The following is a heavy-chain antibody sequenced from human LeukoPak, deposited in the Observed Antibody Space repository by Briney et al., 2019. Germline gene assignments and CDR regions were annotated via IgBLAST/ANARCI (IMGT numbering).Heavy chain of an antibody. CDR1: GFTFDDYA. V-gene: IGHV3-9*01. Sequence: PGGSLRLSCAASGFTFDDYAMHWVRQAPGKGLEWVSGISWNSGSIGYADSAKGRFTISRDNAKNSLYLQMNSLRAEDTALYYCAKASYYYDSSSHAFDIWGQGTRVTVSS. J-gene: IGHJ1*01. CDR2: ISWNSGSI. CDR3: AKASYYYDSSSHAFDI. D-gene: IGHD3-22*01.